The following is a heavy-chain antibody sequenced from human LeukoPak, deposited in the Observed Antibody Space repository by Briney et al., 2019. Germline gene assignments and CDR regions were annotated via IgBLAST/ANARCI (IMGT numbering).Heavy chain of an antibody. V-gene: IGHV3-23*01. CDR2: ISDGGGST. D-gene: IGHD3-10*01. Sequence: PGGSLRLSCAASGFTFSSYAMSWVRQAPGKGLEWVSTISDGGGSTYYADSVKGRFTISRDSSKNTLYLQMNSLRAEDTAVYYCAKDGALRGVHDYWGQGTLVTVSS. J-gene: IGHJ4*02. CDR1: GFTFSSYA. CDR3: AKDGALRGVHDY.